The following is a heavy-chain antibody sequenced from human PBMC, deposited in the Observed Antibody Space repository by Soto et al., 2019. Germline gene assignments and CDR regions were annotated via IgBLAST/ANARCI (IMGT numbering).Heavy chain of an antibody. CDR2: IIPILGIA. CDR1: GGTFSSYT. Sequence: QVQLVQSGAEVKKPGSSVKVSCKASGGTFSSYTISWVRQAPGQGLEWMGRIIPILGIANYAQKFQGRLTNTAGNPPSTDYMELGSLRSEDMAVHCCASRYDSSDYWGKGTLVTVSS. D-gene: IGHD3-22*01. J-gene: IGHJ4*02. CDR3: ASRYDSSDY. V-gene: IGHV1-69*02.